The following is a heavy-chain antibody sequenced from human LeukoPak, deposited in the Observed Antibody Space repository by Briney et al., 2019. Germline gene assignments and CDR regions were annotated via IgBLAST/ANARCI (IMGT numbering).Heavy chain of an antibody. Sequence: NPSETLSLTCTVSGGSISDSNSYWVWIRQPPGKGLEWIGTIYYSGSTYYNPSLKSRVTICVDTSKNQFSLNLSSVTAAHTAVYYCARRNALSTNWFDPWGQGTLVTVSS. J-gene: IGHJ5*02. D-gene: IGHD1-1*01. CDR2: IYYSGST. V-gene: IGHV4-39*01. CDR1: GGSISDSNSY. CDR3: ARRNALSTNWFDP.